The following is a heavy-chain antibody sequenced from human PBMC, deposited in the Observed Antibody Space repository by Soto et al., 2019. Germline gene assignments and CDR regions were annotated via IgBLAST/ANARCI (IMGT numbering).Heavy chain of an antibody. CDR1: GYTFTSYD. CDR2: MNPNSGNT. D-gene: IGHD2-21*01. Sequence: ASVKVSCKASGYTFTSYDINWVRQATGQGREWMGWMNPNSGNTKHSQKFQGRVTITRYTSASTAYMELSSLRPEDTAVYYCARGGEPIDYWGQGTLVTVSS. V-gene: IGHV1-8*01. J-gene: IGHJ4*02. CDR3: ARGGEPIDY.